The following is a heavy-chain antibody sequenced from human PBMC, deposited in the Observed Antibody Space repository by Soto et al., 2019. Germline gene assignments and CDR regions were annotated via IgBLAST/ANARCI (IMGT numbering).Heavy chain of an antibody. CDR1: GFTFSGSA. CDR2: IRSKANSYAT. D-gene: IGHD3-9*01. CDR3: TSLLRYFEWSFDP. V-gene: IGHV3-73*01. Sequence: EVQLVESGGGLVQPGGSLKLSCAASGFTFSGSAMHWVRQASGKGLEWVGRIRSKANSYATAYASSVKGRFTISRDDSKTTAYLQMNSLKTEATAVYYCTSLLRYFEWSFDPWGKGTLVTVSS. J-gene: IGHJ5*02.